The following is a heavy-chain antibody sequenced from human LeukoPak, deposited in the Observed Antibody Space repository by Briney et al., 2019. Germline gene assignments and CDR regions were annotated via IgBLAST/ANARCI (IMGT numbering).Heavy chain of an antibody. V-gene: IGHV4-34*01. CDR1: GGSFSGYY. CDR3: ARGSKNTPRPYGSGSYVRGYWFDP. J-gene: IGHJ5*02. CDR2: INHSGST. Sequence: SETLSLTCAVYGGSFSGYYWSWIRQPPGKGLEWIGEINHSGSTNYNPSLKSRVTISVDTSKNQFSLKLSSVTAADTAVYYCARGSKNTPRPYGSGSYVRGYWFDPWGQGTLVTVSS. D-gene: IGHD3-10*01.